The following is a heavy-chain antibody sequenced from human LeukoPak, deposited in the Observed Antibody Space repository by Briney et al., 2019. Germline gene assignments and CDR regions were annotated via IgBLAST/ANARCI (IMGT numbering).Heavy chain of an antibody. CDR1: GYTFTGYY. J-gene: IGHJ4*02. CDR2: INPNSGGT. Sequence: ASVKVSCKASGYTFTGYYMHWVRQAPGQGLEWMGWINPNSGGTNYAQKFQGGVTMTRDTSISTAYMELSRLRSDDTAVYYCARDIAESGAELGYWGQGTLVTVSS. V-gene: IGHV1-2*02. CDR3: ARDIAESGAELGY. D-gene: IGHD2-21*01.